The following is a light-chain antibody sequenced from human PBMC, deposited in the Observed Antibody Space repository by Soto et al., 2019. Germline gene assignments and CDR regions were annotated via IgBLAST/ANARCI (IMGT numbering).Light chain of an antibody. Sequence: SAATVSLSKGERATLSCRASQSVSSSYLAWYHQKPGQAPRLLIYGASSRATGIQDRFSGSGSGTDFTLTISRLEPEDFAVYYCPQYGSSRVPFAPRTKVAIK. CDR1: QSVSSSY. V-gene: IGKV3-20*01. CDR2: GAS. CDR3: PQYGSSRVP. J-gene: IGKJ3*01.